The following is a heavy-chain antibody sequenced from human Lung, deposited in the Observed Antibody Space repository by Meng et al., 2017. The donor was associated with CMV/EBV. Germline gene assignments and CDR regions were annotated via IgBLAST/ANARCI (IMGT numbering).Heavy chain of an antibody. J-gene: IGHJ4*02. Sequence: QVHLLQSGAEVKKPGASVRASCGASGYTFASYGISWLRQAPGQGLEWMGIINPSGGSTSYAQKFQGRVTMTRDTSTSTVYMELSSLRSEDTAVYYCAREADGATFDYWGQGTLVTVSS. CDR1: GYTFASYG. D-gene: IGHD1-26*01. CDR3: AREADGATFDY. CDR2: INPSGGST. V-gene: IGHV1-46*01.